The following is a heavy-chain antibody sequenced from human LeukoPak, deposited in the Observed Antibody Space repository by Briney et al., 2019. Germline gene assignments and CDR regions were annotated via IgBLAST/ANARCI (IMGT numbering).Heavy chain of an antibody. CDR1: GFTFSSDE. CDR3: ARSAGTVTSGFDY. CDR2: ISSSGSTI. V-gene: IGHV3-48*03. J-gene: IGHJ4*02. D-gene: IGHD4-17*01. Sequence: GGSLRLSCAASGFTFSSDEMNWVRQAPGKGLGWVSYISSSGSTIYYADSVKGRFTISRDNAKNSLYLQMNSLRAEDTAVYYCARSAGTVTSGFDYWGQGTLVTVSS.